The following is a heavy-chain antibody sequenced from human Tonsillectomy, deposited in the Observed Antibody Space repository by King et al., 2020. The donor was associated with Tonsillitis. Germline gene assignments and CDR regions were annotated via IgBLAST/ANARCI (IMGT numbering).Heavy chain of an antibody. Sequence: VQLVQSGGGLVQPGGSLRLSCAASGFTFSRYWMNWVRQAPGKGLEWVANIKQEGSEKYYVDSVKGRFTISRDNAENSLYLQMNSLRGEDTAVYYCARGATYYYDSSGFYYGVAERSVMAGWGRGTSVTVPS. CDR3: ARGATYYYDSSGFYYGVAERSVMAG. D-gene: IGHD3-22*01. J-gene: IGHJ6*02. CDR1: GFTFSRYW. CDR2: IKQEGSEK. V-gene: IGHV3-7*01.